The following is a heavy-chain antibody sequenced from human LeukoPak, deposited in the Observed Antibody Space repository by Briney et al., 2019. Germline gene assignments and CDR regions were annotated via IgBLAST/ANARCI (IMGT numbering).Heavy chain of an antibody. CDR3: ARDGRYSSGWYGVADY. CDR1: GFTFSSYS. J-gene: IGHJ4*02. V-gene: IGHV3-21*01. CDR2: ISSSSSYI. Sequence: GGSLRLSCAASGFTFSSYSMNWVRQAPGKGLEWVSSISSSSSYIYYADSVKGRFTISRDNAKNSLYLQMNSLRAEDTAVYYCARDGRYSSGWYGVADYWGQGTLVTVSS. D-gene: IGHD6-19*01.